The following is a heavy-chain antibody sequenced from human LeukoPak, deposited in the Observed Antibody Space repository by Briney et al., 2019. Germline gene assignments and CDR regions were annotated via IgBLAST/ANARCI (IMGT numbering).Heavy chain of an antibody. CDR1: GDSVPSKNGA. D-gene: IGHD6-19*01. V-gene: IGHV6-1*01. CDR2: TYYRSRWYN. J-gene: IGHJ4*02. CDR3: ARHVGTSGWYTFAY. Sequence: SQTLSLTCAISGDSVPSKNGAWSWIRQSPSRGLEWLGRTYYRSRWYNDYAVSVQGRITVNPDTSKNQSSLQLNSVTPEDTAVYYCARHVGTSGWYTFAYWGQGSLVTVSS.